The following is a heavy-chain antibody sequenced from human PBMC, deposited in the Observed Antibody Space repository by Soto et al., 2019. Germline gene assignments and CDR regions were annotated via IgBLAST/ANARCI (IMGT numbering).Heavy chain of an antibody. Sequence: EVQLLESGGGLVQPGGSLRLSCAASGFTFSTYAMSWVRQAPGKGLEWVSAISGSGSNSTFYGDSVKGRFSISRDNSKNTLYLQMNSLGAEDTAVYYCDKVGGSCCFDYGGQGPLVTVSS. J-gene: IGHJ4*02. V-gene: IGHV3-23*01. D-gene: IGHD2-15*01. CDR2: ISGSGSNST. CDR3: DKVGGSCCFDY. CDR1: GFTFSTYA.